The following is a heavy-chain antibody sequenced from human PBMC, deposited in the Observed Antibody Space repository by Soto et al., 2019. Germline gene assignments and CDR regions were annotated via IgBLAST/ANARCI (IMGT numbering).Heavy chain of an antibody. Sequence: SETLSLTCTVSGGSISSSSYYWGWIRQPPGKGLEWIGSIYYSGSTYYNPSLKSRVTISVDTSKNQFSLKLSSVTAADTAVYYCARLGGDIVVVPAAYVDYWGQGTLVTVSS. CDR3: ARLGGDIVVVPAAYVDY. V-gene: IGHV4-39*01. CDR2: IYYSGST. CDR1: GGSISSSSYY. D-gene: IGHD2-2*01. J-gene: IGHJ4*02.